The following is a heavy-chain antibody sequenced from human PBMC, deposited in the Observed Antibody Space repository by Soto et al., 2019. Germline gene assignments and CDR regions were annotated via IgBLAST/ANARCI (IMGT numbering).Heavy chain of an antibody. Sequence: PSETLSLTCTVSGGSISSSSYYWGRIRQPPGKGLAWIGSISYSGSPYSNPSLKRRVTISVDTFKNQFSLKLSSVTAADTSVYYCARPLLGDFWSGYYSNFYGMDVWGQGTTVTVSS. J-gene: IGHJ6*02. CDR3: ARPLLGDFWSGYYSNFYGMDV. CDR2: ISYSGSP. CDR1: GGSISSSSYY. D-gene: IGHD3-3*01. V-gene: IGHV4-39*01.